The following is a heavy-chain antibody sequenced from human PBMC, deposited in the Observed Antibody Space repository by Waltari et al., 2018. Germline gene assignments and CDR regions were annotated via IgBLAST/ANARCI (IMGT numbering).Heavy chain of an antibody. CDR2: INGDGSEK. CDR1: GFTFSSHW. V-gene: IGHV3-7*04. J-gene: IGHJ4*02. CDR3: ARADYGGTADFDY. D-gene: IGHD4-17*01. Sequence: EVQLVESGGGLVQPGGSLRVSCAASGFTFSSHWMTWVRQAPGKGVGWVANINGDGSEKYYVDSEKARFTISRDNAKNSLYLQMDSLRAEDTAVYYCARADYGGTADFDYWGQGTLVTVSS.